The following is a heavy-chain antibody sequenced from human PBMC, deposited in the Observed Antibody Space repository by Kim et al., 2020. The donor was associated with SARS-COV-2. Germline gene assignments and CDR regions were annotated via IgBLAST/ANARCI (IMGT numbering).Heavy chain of an antibody. Sequence: GGSLRLSCAASGFTFSSYEMNWVRQAPGKGLEWVSYISSSGSTIYYADSVKGRFTISRDNAKNSLYLQMNSLRAEDTAVYYCARVGSYYYYYGMDVWGQGTTVTVSS. CDR2: ISSSGSTI. CDR3: ARVGSYYYYYGMDV. D-gene: IGHD3-10*01. CDR1: GFTFSSYE. J-gene: IGHJ6*02. V-gene: IGHV3-48*03.